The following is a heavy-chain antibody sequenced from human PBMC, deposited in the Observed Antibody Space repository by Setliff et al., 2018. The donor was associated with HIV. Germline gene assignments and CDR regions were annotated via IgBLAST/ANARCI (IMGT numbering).Heavy chain of an antibody. CDR3: AQLGMVDDFDY. CDR2: INYSGGT. Sequence: PSETLSLTCAVYGGSFSDYYWTWIRQSPGKGLEWIGEINYSGGTNYIPSLKSRVTISIDTSKNQFSLKLRSVTAADTAVYYCAQLGMVDDFDYWGQGTLVTVSS. V-gene: IGHV4-34*01. J-gene: IGHJ4*02. CDR1: GGSFSDYY. D-gene: IGHD1-1*01.